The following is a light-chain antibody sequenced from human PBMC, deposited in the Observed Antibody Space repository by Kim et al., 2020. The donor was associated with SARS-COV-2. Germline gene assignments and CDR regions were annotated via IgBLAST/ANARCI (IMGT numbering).Light chain of an antibody. CDR1: QNAGND. CDR2: AAS. Sequence: ASVGDRGTITCRASQNAGNDLHWYQQKPGKAPKLVIYAASTLQSGVPSRFSGDGSGTDFSLTISGLQREDFAIYYCQQSHNTPRTFGQGTKVDIK. J-gene: IGKJ1*01. CDR3: QQSHNTPRT. V-gene: IGKV1-39*01.